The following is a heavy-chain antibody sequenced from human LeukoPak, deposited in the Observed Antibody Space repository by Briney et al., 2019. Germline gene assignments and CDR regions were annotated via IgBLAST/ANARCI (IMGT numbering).Heavy chain of an antibody. CDR1: GFTVSSNY. J-gene: IGHJ5*02. V-gene: IGHV3-66*02. Sequence: GGSLRLSCAASGFTVSSNYMSWVRQAPGKGLEWVSVIYSGGSTYYADSVKGRFTISRDNSKNTLYLQMNSLRAEDMAVYYCARQIYGDYISKDNWFDPWGQGTLVTVSS. CDR3: ARQIYGDYISKDNWFDP. CDR2: IYSGGST. D-gene: IGHD4-17*01.